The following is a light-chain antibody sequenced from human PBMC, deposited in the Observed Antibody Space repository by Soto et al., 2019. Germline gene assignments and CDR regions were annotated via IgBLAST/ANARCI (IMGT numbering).Light chain of an antibody. V-gene: IGKV1-39*01. Sequence: DIQMTQSPSSLSASVGDRVTITCRASQSISSYLNWYQQKPGKAPKLLIYAASSLLSGVPSRFSGTGSGTDFTLTISSLQPEDFATYYCQQSYSTLTFGGGTKVEIK. CDR2: AAS. CDR1: QSISSY. CDR3: QQSYSTLT. J-gene: IGKJ4*01.